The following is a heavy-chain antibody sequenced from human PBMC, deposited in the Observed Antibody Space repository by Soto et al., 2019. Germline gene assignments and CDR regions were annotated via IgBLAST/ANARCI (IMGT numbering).Heavy chain of an antibody. CDR1: GGTFSSYA. CDR2: IIPIFGTA. CDR3: ARQPEYSSSSFIYYFDY. D-gene: IGHD6-6*01. J-gene: IGHJ4*02. V-gene: IGHV1-69*19. Sequence: QVQLVQAGAEVKKPGSSVKVSCKASGGTFSSYAISWVRQAPGQGLEWMGGIIPIFGTAKYAQKSQGRVTITADESTSTDYMELSSLRSEDTAVYYCARQPEYSSSSFIYYFDYWGQGTLVTVSS.